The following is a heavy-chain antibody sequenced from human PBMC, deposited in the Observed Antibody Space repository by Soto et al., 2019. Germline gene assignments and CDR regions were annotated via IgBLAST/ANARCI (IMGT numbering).Heavy chain of an antibody. J-gene: IGHJ4*02. D-gene: IGHD5-18*01. CDR3: AHRPRGYSYHFDY. Sequence: QITLKESGPTLVKPTQTLTLTCTFSGFSLTTRGVGVGWIRQPPGKALEWLALIYWDDDEGYSPSLKSRLTITXXTSKNXVXXXXTNMDPVDTXXYXCAHRPRGYSYHFDYWGQGTLVTVSS. V-gene: IGHV2-5*02. CDR1: GFSLTTRGVG. CDR2: IYWDDDE.